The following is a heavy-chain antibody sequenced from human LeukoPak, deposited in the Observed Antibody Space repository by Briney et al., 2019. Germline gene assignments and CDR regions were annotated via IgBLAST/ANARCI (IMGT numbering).Heavy chain of an antibody. CDR2: IYTSGST. CDR1: GDSISNYY. Sequence: PSETLSLTCIISGDSISNYYWSWIRQPAGKGLEWIGRIYTSGSTNYNPSLKSRVTMSLDTSNNQFSLRLSSVTAADTAVYFCARDRRTTGATANYYYTDVWGKGTTVTVSS. D-gene: IGHD1-1*01. V-gene: IGHV4-4*07. CDR3: ARDRRTTGATANYYYTDV. J-gene: IGHJ6*03.